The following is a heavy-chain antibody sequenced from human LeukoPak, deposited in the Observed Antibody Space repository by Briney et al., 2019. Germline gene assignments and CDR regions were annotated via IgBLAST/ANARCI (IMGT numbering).Heavy chain of an antibody. J-gene: IGHJ4*02. CDR3: AKAAYYSNMGY. CDR1: GFTFSDYW. D-gene: IGHD3-10*01. V-gene: IGHV3-23*01. CDR2: ISGSGGST. Sequence: GGSLRLSCAASGFTFSDYWMSWVRQAPGKGLEWVSAISGSGGSTYYADSVKGRFTISRDNSKNTLYLQMNSLRAEDTAVYYCAKAAYYSNMGYWGQGTLVTVSS.